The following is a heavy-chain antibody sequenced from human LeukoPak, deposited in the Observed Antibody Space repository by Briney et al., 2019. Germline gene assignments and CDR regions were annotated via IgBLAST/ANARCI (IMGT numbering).Heavy chain of an antibody. V-gene: IGHV3-23*01. CDR2: ISGSDTRT. Sequence: GGSLRLSCAASGFTFSSYAMSWVRQAPGKGLEWVSAISGSDTRTYYADSLKGRFTISRDNSRNTLYLQMNSLTAEDTAIYYCAKEDSSGHWFDYWGQGTLVTVSS. J-gene: IGHJ4*02. CDR3: AKEDSSGHWFDY. D-gene: IGHD3-22*01. CDR1: GFTFSSYA.